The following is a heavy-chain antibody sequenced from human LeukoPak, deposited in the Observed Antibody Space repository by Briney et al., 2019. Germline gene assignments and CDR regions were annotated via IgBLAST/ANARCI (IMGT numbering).Heavy chain of an antibody. Sequence: ASVKVSCKASGGTFSSYTINWVRQATGQGLEWMGWMNPNSGNTGYAQKFQGRVTMTRNTSISTAYMELSSLRSEDTAVYYCARGEGYCTNGVCQQGNWFDPWGQGTLVTVSS. CDR1: GGTFSSYT. J-gene: IGHJ5*02. CDR3: ARGEGYCTNGVCQQGNWFDP. CDR2: MNPNSGNT. V-gene: IGHV1-8*02. D-gene: IGHD2-8*01.